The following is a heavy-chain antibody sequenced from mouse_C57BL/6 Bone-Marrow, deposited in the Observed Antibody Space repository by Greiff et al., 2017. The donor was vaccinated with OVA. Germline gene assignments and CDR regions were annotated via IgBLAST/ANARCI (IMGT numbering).Heavy chain of an antibody. Sequence: QVQLQQSGAELVMPGASVKLSCKASGYTFTSYWMHWVKQRPGQGLEWIGEIDPSDSYTNYNQKFKGKSTLTVDKSSSTAYMQLSSLTSEDSAVYYCARSRANWDVAWFAYWGQGTLVTVSA. CDR2: IDPSDSYT. D-gene: IGHD4-1*01. V-gene: IGHV1-69*01. J-gene: IGHJ3*01. CDR3: ARSRANWDVAWFAY. CDR1: GYTFTSYW.